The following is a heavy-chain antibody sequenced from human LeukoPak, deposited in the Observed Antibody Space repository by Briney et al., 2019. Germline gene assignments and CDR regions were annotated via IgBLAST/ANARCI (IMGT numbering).Heavy chain of an antibody. J-gene: IGHJ5*01. CDR3: AKFVTVTTPNWLDF. CDR1: GVSISGYF. D-gene: IGHD4-17*01. V-gene: IGHV4-59*03. Sequence: PSETLSLTCTVSGVSISGYFWGWLRQPPGEGLEFIGYIFYTGAASYKPSLSSRVTMSVNTSKNQFSLKLTSVTAADTAVYYCAKFVTVTTPNWLDFWGQGILVTVSS. CDR2: IFYTGAA.